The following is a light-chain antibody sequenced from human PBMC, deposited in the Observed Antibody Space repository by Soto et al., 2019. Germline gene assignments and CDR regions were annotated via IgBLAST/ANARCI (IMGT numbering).Light chain of an antibody. Sequence: DIQMTQSPSTLSASVGERVTITCRASQSVSNWLAWYQQKPGKAPKLLIYDVSSLESGVPSRFSGSGSGTEFILTISSLQPDDFVTYYCQQYDSYSWTFGQGTKVEMK. J-gene: IGKJ1*01. CDR2: DVS. CDR1: QSVSNW. V-gene: IGKV1-5*01. CDR3: QQYDSYSWT.